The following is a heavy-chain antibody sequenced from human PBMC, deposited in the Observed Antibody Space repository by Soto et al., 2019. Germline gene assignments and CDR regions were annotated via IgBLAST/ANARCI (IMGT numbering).Heavy chain of an antibody. CDR1: GFTFSSYG. CDR2: ISYDGSNK. D-gene: IGHD6-19*01. V-gene: IGHV3-30*18. CDR3: AEGRRVVAVAAHCDY. J-gene: IGHJ4*02. Sequence: QVQLVESGGGVVQPGRSLRLSYAASGFTFSSYGMHWVRQAPGKGLEWVAVISYDGSNKYYADSVKGRFTISRDNSKNTPYLPMHSRRAEDTAVEYCAEGRRVVAVAAHCDYWGQGTLVTVAS.